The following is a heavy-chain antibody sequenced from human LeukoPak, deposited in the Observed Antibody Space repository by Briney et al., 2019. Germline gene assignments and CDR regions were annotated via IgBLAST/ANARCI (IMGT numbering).Heavy chain of an antibody. CDR2: ISGSGGST. V-gene: IGHV3-23*01. Sequence: GGSLRLSCAASGFTFSRYAMSWVRQAPGKGLEWVSAISGSGGSTYYADSVKGRFTISRDNSKNTLYLQMNSLRAEDTAVYYCAKPNSITMVRGAKPPSFDYWGQGTLVTVSS. CDR3: AKPNSITMVRGAKPPSFDY. J-gene: IGHJ4*02. CDR1: GFTFSRYA. D-gene: IGHD3-10*01.